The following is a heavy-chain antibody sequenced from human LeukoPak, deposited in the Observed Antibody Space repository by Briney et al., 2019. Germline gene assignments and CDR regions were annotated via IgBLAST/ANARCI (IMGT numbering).Heavy chain of an antibody. V-gene: IGHV3-21*01. CDR1: GFTFSSYS. CDR3: ARGIPDIVVVPAANY. CDR2: ISSSSSYI. D-gene: IGHD2-2*01. J-gene: IGHJ4*02. Sequence: GGSLRLSCAASGFTFSSYSMNWVRQAPGKGLEWASSISSSSSYIYYADSVKGRFTISRDNAKNSLYLQMNSLRAEDTAVYYCARGIPDIVVVPAANYWGQGTLVAVSS.